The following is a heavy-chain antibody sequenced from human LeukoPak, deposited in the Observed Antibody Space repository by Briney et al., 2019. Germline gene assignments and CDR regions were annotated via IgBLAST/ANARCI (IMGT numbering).Heavy chain of an antibody. V-gene: IGHV1-3*02. J-gene: IGHJ4*02. CDR1: GYTFTSYA. CDR3: AREDSGYPRSGSFDY. Sequence: GASVKVSCKASGYTFTSYAMNWVRQAPGQRLEWMGWTNAGNGNTKYSQEFQGRVTITRDTSASTAYMELSSLRSEDMAVYYCAREDSGYPRSGSFDYWGQGTLVTVSS. CDR2: TNAGNGNT. D-gene: IGHD5-12*01.